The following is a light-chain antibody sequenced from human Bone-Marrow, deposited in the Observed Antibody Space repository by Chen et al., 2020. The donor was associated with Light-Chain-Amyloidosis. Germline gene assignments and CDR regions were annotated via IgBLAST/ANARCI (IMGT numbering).Light chain of an antibody. J-gene: IGLJ1*01. Sequence: QYALAQPASVSGSPGQPITISCTGTSSDVGGYNNVSWYQQHQGKALKLIIYDVSNRPSGVSTRFSGSKSGNTASLTISGLQAEDEADYYCSSYTSSSTPYVFGAGTKVTVL. V-gene: IGLV2-14*03. CDR2: DVS. CDR1: SSDVGGYNN. CDR3: SSYTSSSTPYV.